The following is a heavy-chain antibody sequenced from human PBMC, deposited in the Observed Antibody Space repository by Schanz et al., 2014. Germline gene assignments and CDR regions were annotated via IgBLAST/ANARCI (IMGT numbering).Heavy chain of an antibody. D-gene: IGHD3-10*01. CDR1: GFDFNIYS. Sequence: EVRLVESGGGLVQPGGSLRLSCEASGFDFNIYSMNWVRQVPGKGLEWLSYIATSSSTRHYADSVKGRVTISRDNAKNSVSLQMRRLRVEDTAVYYCASGVHVSSLQKGLQFWGRGTLVIVSS. J-gene: IGHJ1*01. CDR2: IATSSSTR. CDR3: ASGVHVSSLQKGLQF. V-gene: IGHV3-48*01.